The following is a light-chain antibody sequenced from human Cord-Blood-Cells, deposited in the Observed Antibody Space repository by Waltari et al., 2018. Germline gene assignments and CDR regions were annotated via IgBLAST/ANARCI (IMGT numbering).Light chain of an antibody. J-gene: IGLJ3*02. Sequence: QSALTQPASVSGSPGPSITIPCTGTSRDVGGYTYVSWYQQHPGKAPKLMIYYVSNRPSGVSNRFSGSKSGNTASLTISGLQAEDEADYYCSSYTSSSTRVFGGGTKLTVL. V-gene: IGLV2-14*01. CDR2: YVS. CDR3: SSYTSSSTRV. CDR1: SRDVGGYTY.